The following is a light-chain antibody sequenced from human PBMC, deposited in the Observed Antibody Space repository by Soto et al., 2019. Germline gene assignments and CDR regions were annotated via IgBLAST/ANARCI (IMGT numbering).Light chain of an antibody. J-gene: IGLJ2*01. CDR3: SSYTRRDTLA. Sequence: QSALTQPASVSGSPGQSITISCTGTSGDIGVFSHVSWYQHLPGKAPKLMIYEVSNRPSGVSNRFSGSKSGNTASLTISGLQAEDEADYHCSSYTRRDTLAVGGGTKLTVL. CDR1: SGDIGVFSH. V-gene: IGLV2-14*01. CDR2: EVS.